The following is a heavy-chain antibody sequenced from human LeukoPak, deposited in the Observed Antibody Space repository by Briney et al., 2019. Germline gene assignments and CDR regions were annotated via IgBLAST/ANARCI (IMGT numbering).Heavy chain of an antibody. CDR3: ARDTARNPELLDY. D-gene: IGHD1-26*01. V-gene: IGHV3-74*01. Sequence: GRSLRLSCAASGFTFSSYWMPWVRQAPGQALVWFSRINSDGSSTSYAESAKGRFTISRDNAKNTLNAQMNSLRAENTAVYYGARDTARNPELLDYWGQGTLVTVSS. CDR2: INSDGSST. J-gene: IGHJ4*02. CDR1: GFTFSSYW.